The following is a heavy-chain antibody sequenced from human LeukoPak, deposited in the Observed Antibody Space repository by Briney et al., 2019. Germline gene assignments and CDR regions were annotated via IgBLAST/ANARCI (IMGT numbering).Heavy chain of an antibody. D-gene: IGHD1-26*01. J-gene: IGHJ2*01. CDR1: GGSISNYY. V-gene: IGHV4-59*08. Sequence: SETLSLTCTGSGGSISNYYWNWIRQPPGKGLEWIGYIYYSGTNYNPSLKSRVTISVDTSKNQFSLKLSSVTAADSAVYFCARSDSGTYNWYFDLWGRGTLVTVSS. CDR2: IYYSGT. CDR3: ARSDSGTYNWYFDL.